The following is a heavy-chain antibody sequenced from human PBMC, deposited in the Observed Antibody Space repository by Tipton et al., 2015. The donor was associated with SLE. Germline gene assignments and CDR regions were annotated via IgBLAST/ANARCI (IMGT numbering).Heavy chain of an antibody. J-gene: IGHJ4*02. CDR1: GGSISRSSYY. D-gene: IGHD3-22*01. CDR3: ASDRYYYESSGYFDF. Sequence: TLSLTCNVSGGSISRSSYYWGWIRQPPGKGLEWIGSIYYMGSTYYNPSLKSRVTISVDTSKNQFSLKVSSVTAADTAVYYCASDRYYYESSGYFDFWGLGTVVTVSS. V-gene: IGHV4-39*01. CDR2: IYYMGST.